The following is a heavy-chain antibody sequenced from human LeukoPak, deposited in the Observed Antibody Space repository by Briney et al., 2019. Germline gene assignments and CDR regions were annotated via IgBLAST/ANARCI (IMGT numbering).Heavy chain of an antibody. CDR3: ARDRAYGTFDY. D-gene: IGHD2-8*01. CDR2: IHVDGSQT. V-gene: IGHV3-7*01. J-gene: IGHJ4*02. Sequence: GGSLRLSCAASGVSFSTSWMSWVRQAPGKGLEWVATIHVDGSQTFYVDSVRGRFPISRDNAKNSVYLQMISLRAEDTAVYYCARDRAYGTFDYWGQGTLATVSS. CDR1: GVSFSTSW.